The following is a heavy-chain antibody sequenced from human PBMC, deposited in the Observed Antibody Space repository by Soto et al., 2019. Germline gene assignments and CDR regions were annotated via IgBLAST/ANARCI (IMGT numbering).Heavy chain of an antibody. D-gene: IGHD6-13*01. V-gene: IGHV4-39*07. J-gene: IGHJ5*02. CDR1: GGSISSSSYY. CDR3: ARGYSSSWYGTTDNWFDP. CDR2: IYYSGST. Sequence: ASETLSLTCTVSGGSISSSSYYWGWIRQPPGKGLEWIGSIYYSGSTYYNPSLKSRVTISVDTSKNQFSLKLSSVTAADTAVYYCARGYSSSWYGTTDNWFDPWGQGTLVTVSS.